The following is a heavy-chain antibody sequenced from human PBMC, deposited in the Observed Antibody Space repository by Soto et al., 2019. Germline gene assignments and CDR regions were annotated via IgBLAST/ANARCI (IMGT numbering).Heavy chain of an antibody. Sequence: QVQLVQSGAEVKKPGSSVKVSCKASGGTFSSYSINWVRQAPGQGLEWMGEIIPIFGTANYAQKFQGRVTITADESTSTAYMELSSMRAEDRAVYYCARDGGRRSGGIDYWGQGNLVNVSS. CDR1: GGTFSSYS. V-gene: IGHV1-69*01. CDR3: ARDGGRRSGGIDY. D-gene: IGHD1-26*01. J-gene: IGHJ4*02. CDR2: IIPIFGTA.